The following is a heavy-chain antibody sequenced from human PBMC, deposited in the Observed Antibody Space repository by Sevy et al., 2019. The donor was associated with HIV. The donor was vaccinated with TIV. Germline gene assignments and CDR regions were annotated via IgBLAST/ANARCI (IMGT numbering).Heavy chain of an antibody. D-gene: IGHD4-17*01. V-gene: IGHV3-33*01. J-gene: IGHJ4*02. CDR2: IWFDGSNT. CDR3: ARCPEFYDYGDYGPAFMPDY. Sequence: GGSLRLSCAASGFTFSTYGMHWVRQAPGKGLEWVAVIWFDGSNTYYADSVKGRFTISRDIAKNTLHLQMNSLRAEDRAVYYCARCPEFYDYGDYGPAFMPDYWGQGTLVTVSS. CDR1: GFTFSTYG.